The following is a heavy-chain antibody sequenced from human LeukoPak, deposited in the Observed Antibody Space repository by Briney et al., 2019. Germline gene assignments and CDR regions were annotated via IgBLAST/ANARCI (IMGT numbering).Heavy chain of an antibody. CDR1: GCTFSNAC. D-gene: IGHD1-26*01. V-gene: IGHV3-15*01. CDR3: TVSISPGIDR. J-gene: IGHJ5*02. Sequence: GGSLSLSCAASGCTFSNACRTWVRQAPGKGLECVGRIKSKTFGGTTDYAAPVKGRFTISRDDSKNTLYLQMNSLKSEDTAVYYCTVSISPGIDRWGQGTLVTVSS. CDR2: IKSKTFGGTT.